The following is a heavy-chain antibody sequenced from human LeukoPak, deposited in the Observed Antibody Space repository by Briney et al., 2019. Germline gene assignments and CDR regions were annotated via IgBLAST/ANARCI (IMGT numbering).Heavy chain of an antibody. D-gene: IGHD1-26*01. J-gene: IGHJ3*02. V-gene: IGHV4-39*01. Sequence: SATLSLTCTVSGGSISSSSYYWGWIRQPPGKGLEWIGSIYYSGSTYYNPSLKSRVTISVDTSKNKFSLKLNSVTAADTAVYYCARPAYRGSYYDAFDIWGQGTMVTVSS. CDR1: GGSISSSSYY. CDR3: ARPAYRGSYYDAFDI. CDR2: IYYSGST.